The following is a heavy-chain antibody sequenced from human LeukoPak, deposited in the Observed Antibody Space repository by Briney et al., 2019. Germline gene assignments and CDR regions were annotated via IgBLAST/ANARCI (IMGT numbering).Heavy chain of an antibody. CDR3: ATYCSSTSCYIRYY. J-gene: IGHJ4*02. V-gene: IGHV3-23*01. CDR2: ISGSGGCT. D-gene: IGHD2-2*02. CDR1: GFTFSSYA. Sequence: GGSLRLSCAASGFTFSSYAMSWVRQAPGKGLEWVSAISGSGGCTYYADSVKGRFTISRDNSKNTLYLQMNSLRAEDTAVYYCATYCSSTSCYIRYYWGQGTLVTVSS.